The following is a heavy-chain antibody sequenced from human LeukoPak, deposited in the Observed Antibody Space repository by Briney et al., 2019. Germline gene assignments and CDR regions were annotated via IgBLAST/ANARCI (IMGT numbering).Heavy chain of an antibody. CDR2: ISPDGSTT. J-gene: IGHJ6*02. D-gene: IGHD4-17*01. CDR3: ARGEMTTVTSGYYYYGMDV. CDR1: GFTFSRYW. Sequence: GGSLRLSCAASGFTFSRYWMHWVRQAPGKGLMWVSRISPDGSTTLYADSVKGRFTISRDNSKNTLYLQMNSLRAEDTAVYYCARGEMTTVTSGYYYYGMDVWGQGTTVTVSS. V-gene: IGHV3-74*03.